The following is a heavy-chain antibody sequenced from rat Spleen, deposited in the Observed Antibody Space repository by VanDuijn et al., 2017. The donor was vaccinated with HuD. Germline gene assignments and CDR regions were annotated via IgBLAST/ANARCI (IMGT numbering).Heavy chain of an antibody. J-gene: IGHJ2*01. V-gene: IGHV5S23*01. Sequence: EVQLVESGGGLVQPGRSLKFSCAASGFTFSDYYMAWVRQAPTKGLEWVASITPSGNATYYPDSVKGRFTISRDNAKSTLYLQMNSLRSEDTATYYCTRVAFDYWGQGVMVTVSS. CDR3: TRVAFDY. CDR2: ITPSGNAT. CDR1: GFTFSDYY.